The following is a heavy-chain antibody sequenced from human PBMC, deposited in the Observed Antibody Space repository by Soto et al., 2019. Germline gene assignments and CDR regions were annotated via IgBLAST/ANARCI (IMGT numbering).Heavy chain of an antibody. CDR2: IYYSGST. Sequence: SETLSLTCTVSGGSISSGDYYWSWIRQPPGKGLEWIGYIYYSGSTYYNPSLKSRVTISVDTSKNQFSLKLSSVTAADTAVYYCAREGVYNWFDPWGQGTLVTVSS. CDR1: GGSISSGDYY. CDR3: AREGVYNWFDP. D-gene: IGHD3-10*01. V-gene: IGHV4-30-4*01. J-gene: IGHJ5*02.